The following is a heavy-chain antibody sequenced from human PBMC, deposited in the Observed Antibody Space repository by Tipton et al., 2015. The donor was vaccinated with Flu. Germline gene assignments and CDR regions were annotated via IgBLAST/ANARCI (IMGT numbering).Heavy chain of an antibody. CDR3: ARGSFAYYDFWSGYYADY. Sequence: QVQLVQSGAEVKKPGASVKVSCKASGYTFTSYDINWVRQATGQGLEWMGWMNPNSGNTGYAQKFQGRVTMTRNTSISTAYMELSSLRSEDTAGYYCARGSFAYYDFWSGYYADYWGQGTLVTVSS. V-gene: IGHV1-8*01. CDR1: GYTFTSYD. D-gene: IGHD3-3*01. J-gene: IGHJ4*02. CDR2: MNPNSGNT.